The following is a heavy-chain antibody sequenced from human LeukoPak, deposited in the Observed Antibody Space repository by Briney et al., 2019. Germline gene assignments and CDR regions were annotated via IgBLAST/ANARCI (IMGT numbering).Heavy chain of an antibody. V-gene: IGHV3-33*06. CDR1: GFTFSSYG. CDR3: AKDRGKPTGEKGDY. D-gene: IGHD7-27*01. Sequence: PGGSLRLSCAASGFTFSSYGMHWVRQAPGKGLEWVAVIWYDGSNKYYADSVKGRFTISRDNSKNTLYLQMNSLRAEDTAVYYCAKDRGKPTGEKGDYWGQGTLVTVSS. J-gene: IGHJ4*02. CDR2: IWYDGSNK.